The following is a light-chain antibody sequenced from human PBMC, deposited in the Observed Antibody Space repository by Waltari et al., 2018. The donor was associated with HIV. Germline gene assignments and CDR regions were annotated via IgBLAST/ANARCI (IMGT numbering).Light chain of an antibody. CDR3: SSYAGSNNLV. V-gene: IGLV2-8*01. J-gene: IGLJ2*01. Sequence: QSALTRPPSASGSPGQSVTISCPGTSSDVGGYNYVSWYQQHPGKAPKLMIYEVSRRPSGVPDRFSGSKSVNTASLTVSGLQAEDEADYYCSSYAGSNNLVFGGGTKLTVL. CDR2: EVS. CDR1: SSDVGGYNY.